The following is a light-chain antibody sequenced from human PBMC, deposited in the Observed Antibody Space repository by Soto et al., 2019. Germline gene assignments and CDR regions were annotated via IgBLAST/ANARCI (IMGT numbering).Light chain of an antibody. CDR1: SGSVSFNYY. CDR2: STS. J-gene: IGLJ3*02. V-gene: IGLV8-61*01. Sequence: QTVVTQEPSFSVSPGGTVTLTCGLNSGSVSFNYYASWYQQTPGQPPRTLIYSTSTRFFGVPDRFSGSILGNKAALTITGAQADDESVYYCVLYMGSGMWVFGGGTKVTVL. CDR3: VLYMGSGMWV.